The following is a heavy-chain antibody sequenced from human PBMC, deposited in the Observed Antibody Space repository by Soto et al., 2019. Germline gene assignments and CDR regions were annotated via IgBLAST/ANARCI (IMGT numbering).Heavy chain of an antibody. V-gene: IGHV4-38-2*01. Sequence: SETLSLTCAVSGYSISSGYYWGWIRQPPGKGLEWIGSIYHNGSTYYNPSLKSRVTISVDTSKNQFSLKLSSVTAADTAVYYCARVGTIFGVVTAKVFDYWGQGTLVTVSS. CDR3: ARVGTIFGVVTAKVFDY. D-gene: IGHD3-3*01. CDR1: GYSISSGYY. J-gene: IGHJ4*02. CDR2: IYHNGST.